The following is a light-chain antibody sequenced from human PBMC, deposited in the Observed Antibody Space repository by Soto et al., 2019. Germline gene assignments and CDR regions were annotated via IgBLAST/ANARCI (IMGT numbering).Light chain of an antibody. J-gene: IGKJ1*01. CDR1: QSVSRSY. V-gene: IGKV3-20*01. Sequence: EIVLTQSPGTLSLSPGERATLSCRASQSVSRSYLAWYQQKPGQAPRLLIYGASSRATGIPDRCSGRGSGTDFTLTISGLEPEDFAVYYCQQPDDSPTPFRQGTKLDSK. CDR2: GAS. CDR3: QQPDDSPTP.